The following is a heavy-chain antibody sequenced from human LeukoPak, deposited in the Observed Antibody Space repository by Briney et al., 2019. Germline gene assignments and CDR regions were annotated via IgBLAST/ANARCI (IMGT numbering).Heavy chain of an antibody. D-gene: IGHD3-9*01. Sequence: PGGSLRLSCAASGFTFSSFGIHWVRQAPGKGLEWVAAISPDGNIDYYSDSVKGRFTVSRDNSKNMIYLQMNSLRGEDSAVYYCTTGPDILTGILSSGDEFDIWGQGTMVTVSS. CDR2: ISPDGNID. CDR1: GFTFSSFG. V-gene: IGHV3-30*03. J-gene: IGHJ3*02. CDR3: TTGPDILTGILSSGDEFDI.